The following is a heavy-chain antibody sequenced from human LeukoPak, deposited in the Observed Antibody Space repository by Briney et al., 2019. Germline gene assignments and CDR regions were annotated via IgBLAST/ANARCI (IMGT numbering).Heavy chain of an antibody. CDR2: IIPIFGTA. Sequence: SVKVSCKASGGTFSSYAISWVRQAPGQGLEWMGGIIPIFGTANYAQKFQGRVTITADESTSTAYMELRSLRSDDTAVYYCARVTHTDYDFDYWGQGTLVTVSS. J-gene: IGHJ4*02. CDR3: ARVTHTDYDFDY. D-gene: IGHD4-17*01. V-gene: IGHV1-69*13. CDR1: GGTFSSYA.